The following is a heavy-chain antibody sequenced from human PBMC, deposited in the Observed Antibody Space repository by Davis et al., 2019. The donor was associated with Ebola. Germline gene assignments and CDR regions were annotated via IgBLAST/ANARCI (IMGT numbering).Heavy chain of an antibody. D-gene: IGHD3-10*01. J-gene: IGHJ6*02. Sequence: SVKVSCKASGGTFSSYAISWVRQAPGQGLEWMGRIIPILGIANYAQKFQGRVTITADKSTSTAYMELSRLRSDDTAVYYCARGGLLWFRELLSTYYYYGMDVWGQGTTVTVSS. CDR3: ARGGLLWFRELLSTYYYYGMDV. CDR1: GGTFSSYA. CDR2: IIPILGIA. V-gene: IGHV1-69*04.